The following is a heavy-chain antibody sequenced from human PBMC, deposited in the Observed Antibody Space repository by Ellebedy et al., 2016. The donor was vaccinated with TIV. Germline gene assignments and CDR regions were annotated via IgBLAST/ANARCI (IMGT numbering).Heavy chain of an antibody. CDR2: ISGNGENT. J-gene: IGHJ4*02. Sequence: GGSLRLSCATSGFTHNNYAMTWVRQAPGKGLEWVSVISGNGENTYYADSVRGRFTISRDISENVLYLQMGSLKVEDTAIYYCAKSLHYYASGSHAFDYWGQGTRVTVSS. CDR1: GFTHNNYA. CDR3: AKSLHYYASGSHAFDY. D-gene: IGHD3-10*01. V-gene: IGHV3-23*01.